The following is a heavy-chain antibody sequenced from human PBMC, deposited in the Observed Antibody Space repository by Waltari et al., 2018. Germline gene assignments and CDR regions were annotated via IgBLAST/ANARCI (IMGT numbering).Heavy chain of an antibody. V-gene: IGHV4-38-2*01. CDR2: IYHSGST. CDR3: ARARPSGSYSAPFEY. D-gene: IGHD1-26*01. CDR1: GYSISSGYY. Sequence: QVQLQESGPGLVKPSETLSLTCAVSGYSISSGYYWGWIRQPPGKGLEWIGSIYHSGSTYYNPSLKSRVTISVDTSKNQFSLKLSSVTAADTAVYYCARARPSGSYSAPFEYWGQGTLVTVSS. J-gene: IGHJ4*02.